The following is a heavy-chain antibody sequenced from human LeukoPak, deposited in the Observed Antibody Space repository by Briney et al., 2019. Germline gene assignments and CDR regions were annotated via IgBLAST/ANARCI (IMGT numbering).Heavy chain of an antibody. J-gene: IGHJ6*02. CDR2: ISGSGGST. CDR3: AKDSSSSNPYYGMDV. D-gene: IGHD6-6*01. V-gene: IGHV3-23*01. CDR1: GYTFDDYG. Sequence: PGGSLRLSCAASGYTFDDYGMSWVRQAPGKGLEWVSAISGSGGSTSYADSAKGRFTISRDNSKNTLHLLMSSLRTEDTAVYYCAKDSSSSNPYYGMDVWGQGTTVTVSS.